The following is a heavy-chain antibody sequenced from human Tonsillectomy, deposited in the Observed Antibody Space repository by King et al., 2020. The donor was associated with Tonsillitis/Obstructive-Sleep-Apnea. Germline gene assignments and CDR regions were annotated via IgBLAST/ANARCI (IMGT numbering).Heavy chain of an antibody. V-gene: IGHV3-30*04. CDR2: ISFDGGNK. Sequence: VQLVQSGGGVVQPGRSLRLSCAASGFTFSSYSMHWVRQAPGKGLEWVALISFDGGNKYYADSVKGRFTISRDNSKNRLYLQMNSLRAEDTAVYYCARDKCGGSCSDYWGQGTLVTVSS. CDR1: GFTFSSYS. CDR3: ARDKCGGSCSDY. D-gene: IGHD2-15*01. J-gene: IGHJ4*02.